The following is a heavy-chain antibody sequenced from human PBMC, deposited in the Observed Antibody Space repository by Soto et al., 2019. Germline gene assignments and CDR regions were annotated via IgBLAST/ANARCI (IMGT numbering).Heavy chain of an antibody. J-gene: IGHJ3*02. Sequence: GGSLRLSCAASGFTFGSFAVSWVRQAPGKGLAWVSTIRDSSDNTYYAESVKGRFIISRDTSRNTLYLQMKSLRAEDTAVYYCARSAIATAGTGAFDIWGQGTMVTVSS. CDR1: GFTFGSFA. V-gene: IGHV3-23*01. D-gene: IGHD6-13*01. CDR3: ARSAIATAGTGAFDI. CDR2: IRDSSDNT.